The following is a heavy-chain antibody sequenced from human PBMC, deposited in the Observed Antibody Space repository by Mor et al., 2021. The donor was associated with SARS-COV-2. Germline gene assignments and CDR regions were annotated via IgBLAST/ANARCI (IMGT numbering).Heavy chain of an antibody. Sequence: SGSGGNTYYADSVKGRFTISRDNSKNTLYLQMNSLRAEDTAVYYCAKDPGIAVAGTVWFDPWGQGT. CDR3: AKDPGIAVAGTVWFDP. J-gene: IGHJ5*02. CDR2: SGSGGNT. D-gene: IGHD6-19*01. V-gene: IGHV3-23*01.